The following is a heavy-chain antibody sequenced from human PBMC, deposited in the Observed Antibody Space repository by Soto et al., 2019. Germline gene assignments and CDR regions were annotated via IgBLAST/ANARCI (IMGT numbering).Heavy chain of an antibody. CDR1: GFTFSSYA. Sequence: QVQLVESGGGVVQPGRSLRLSCAASGFTFSSYAMHWVRQAPGKGLEWVAVISYDGSNKYYADSVKGRFTISRDNSKKNLYLHMNSLRAEDQGVYYCAREDSDSSRPSNGAWALYGMDVWGQGTTVTVSS. CDR2: ISYDGSNK. J-gene: IGHJ6*02. D-gene: IGHD6-13*01. CDR3: AREDSDSSRPSNGAWALYGMDV. V-gene: IGHV3-30-3*01.